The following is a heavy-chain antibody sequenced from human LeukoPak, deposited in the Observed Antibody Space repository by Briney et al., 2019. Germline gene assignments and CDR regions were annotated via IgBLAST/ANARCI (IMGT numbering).Heavy chain of an antibody. Sequence: SETLSLTCTVSGGSISSGSYYWSWIRQPAGKGLEWIGRIYTSGSTNYNPSLKSRVTISVDTSKSQFSMKLSSVTAADTAVYYCARDSGQYWYFDLWGRGTLVTVSS. CDR3: ARDSGQYWYFDL. J-gene: IGHJ2*01. V-gene: IGHV4-61*02. CDR1: GGSISSGSYY. D-gene: IGHD1-14*01. CDR2: IYTSGST.